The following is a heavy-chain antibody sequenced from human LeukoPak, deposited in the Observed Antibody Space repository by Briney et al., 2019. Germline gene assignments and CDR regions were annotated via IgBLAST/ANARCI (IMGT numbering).Heavy chain of an antibody. V-gene: IGHV1-69*04. CDR2: IIPILGIA. CDR1: GGTFSSYA. Sequence: VASVKVSCKASGGTFSSYAISWVRQAPGQGLEWMGRIIPILGIANYAQKFQGRVTITADKSTSTAYMELSSLRSEDTAVYYCARGEMATSKGWFDPWGQGTLVTVSS. J-gene: IGHJ5*02. CDR3: ARGEMATSKGWFDP. D-gene: IGHD5-24*01.